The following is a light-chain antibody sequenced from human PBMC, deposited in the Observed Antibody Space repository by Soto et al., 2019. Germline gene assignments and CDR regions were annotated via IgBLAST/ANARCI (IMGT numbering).Light chain of an antibody. J-gene: IGKJ3*01. CDR3: QQRSTPFT. Sequence: EIVLTQSPATLSLSPGERATLSYRASQSVSSYLAWYQQKPGQAPRLLIYDASNRATGIPARFSGSGSGTDFTLTISSLEPEDFAVYYCQQRSTPFTFGPGTKVDIK. V-gene: IGKV3-11*01. CDR2: DAS. CDR1: QSVSSY.